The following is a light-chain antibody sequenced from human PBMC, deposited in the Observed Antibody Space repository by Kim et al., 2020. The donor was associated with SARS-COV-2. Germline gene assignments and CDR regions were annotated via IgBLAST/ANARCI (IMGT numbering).Light chain of an antibody. CDR1: QSVRSY. CDR2: DAS. CDR3: QQRSSWPLT. J-gene: IGKJ4*01. V-gene: IGKV3-11*01. Sequence: LSLGERATLPCRASQSVRSYLVWYQQKRGQAPRLLIYDASNRATGIPVRFSGSGSETDFTLTISSLEPEDFAVYYCQQRSSWPLTFGGGTKVDIK.